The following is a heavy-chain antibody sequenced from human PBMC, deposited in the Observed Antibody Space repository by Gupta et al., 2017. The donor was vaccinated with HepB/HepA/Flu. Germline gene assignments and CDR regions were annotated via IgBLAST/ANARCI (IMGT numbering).Heavy chain of an antibody. CDR3: ARAPGHYFDF. J-gene: IGHJ4*02. Sequence: EVEVLESGGGLGQPGGSLRLSCEASGFTFSNYAVRWLRQAPGKGLEWVSSITDSGGGTTYADSVKGRFTISRDNSKNTLFLQMNGLRAEDTAVYFCARAPGHYFDFWGQGILVTVSS. D-gene: IGHD7-27*01. CDR2: ITDSGGGT. CDR1: GFTFSNYA. V-gene: IGHV3-23*01.